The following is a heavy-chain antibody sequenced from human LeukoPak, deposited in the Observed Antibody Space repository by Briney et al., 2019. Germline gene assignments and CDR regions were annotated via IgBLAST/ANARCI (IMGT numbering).Heavy chain of an antibody. CDR3: ARGARLRGSGSYTGRGPRIDY. D-gene: IGHD3-10*01. CDR1: GYTFTSYA. CDR2: INTNTGNP. V-gene: IGHV7-4-1*02. J-gene: IGHJ4*02. Sequence: ASVKVSCKASGYTFTSYAMNWVRQAPGQGLEWMGWINTNTGNPTYAQGFTGRFVFSLDTSVSTAYLQISSLKAEDTAVYYCARGARLRGSGSYTGRGPRIDYWGQGTLVTVSS.